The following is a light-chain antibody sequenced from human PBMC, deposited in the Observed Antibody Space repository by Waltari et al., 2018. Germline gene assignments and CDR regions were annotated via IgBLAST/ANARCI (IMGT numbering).Light chain of an antibody. J-gene: IGLJ3*02. CDR1: SGQVGGYNV. Sequence: QSALTQPASVSGSPGQSITISCPGTSGQVGGYNVVSWYQRHPAKVPNLIIYDGSKRPSGISDRFSGSKSGNTASLTISGLQTEDEAEYYCYSYAGSSTWVFGGGTQLTVV. V-gene: IGLV2-23*01. CDR2: DGS. CDR3: YSYAGSSTWV.